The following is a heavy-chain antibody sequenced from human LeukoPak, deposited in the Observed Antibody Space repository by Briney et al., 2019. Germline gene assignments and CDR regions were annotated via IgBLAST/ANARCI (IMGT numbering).Heavy chain of an antibody. Sequence: PGGSLRLSCAASGFTFENDAMHWVRQAPGGRLEWVSSVSWDSGSIAYADSEKGRFSISRDNAKNSLYLEMSSLRAEDTALYYCAKGPGWLLSKRYFDYWGQGTPVIVSS. D-gene: IGHD3-22*01. J-gene: IGHJ4*02. CDR2: VSWDSGSI. CDR3: AKGPGWLLSKRYFDY. V-gene: IGHV3-9*01. CDR1: GFTFENDA.